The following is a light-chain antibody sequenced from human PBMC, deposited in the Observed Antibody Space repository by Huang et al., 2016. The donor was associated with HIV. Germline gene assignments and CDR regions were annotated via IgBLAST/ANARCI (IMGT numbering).Light chain of an antibody. J-gene: IGKJ4*01. Sequence: DIQLTQSPSTLSASVGDRVTITCRARQSISSWLAWYHQKPGKAPKLLIYRASNLERGVPSRLSGSGSGTEFTLTSSSLQPDDFATYYCQQYNSYPLTCGGGTKVQIK. CDR1: QSISSW. CDR3: QQYNSYPLT. CDR2: RAS. V-gene: IGKV1-5*03.